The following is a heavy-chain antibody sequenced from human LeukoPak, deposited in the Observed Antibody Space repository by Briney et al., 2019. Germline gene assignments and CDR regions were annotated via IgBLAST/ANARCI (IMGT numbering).Heavy chain of an antibody. CDR3: AGGRAGSTNYHY. CDR2: INHVATT. Sequence: SETLSLTCGVSGGSFSDYLWSWIRQPPGKGLEWIGQINHVATTNYNPSLKSRFTMSVDRSKNQFSLRLSSVTAADTAVYYCAGGRAGSTNYHYWGQGVLVTVSS. CDR1: GGSFSDYL. J-gene: IGHJ4*02. D-gene: IGHD3-10*01. V-gene: IGHV4-34*01.